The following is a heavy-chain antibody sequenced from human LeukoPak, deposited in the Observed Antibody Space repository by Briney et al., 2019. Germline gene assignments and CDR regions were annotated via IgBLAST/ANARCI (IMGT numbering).Heavy chain of an antibody. D-gene: IGHD2-15*01. CDR3: ARGYCSGGSCYSYYYYNYMDV. CDR2: IHYSGST. CDR1: GGSFSSYY. V-gene: IGHV4-34*01. Sequence: PSETLSLTCAVYGGSFSSYYWGWIRQPPGKGLEWIGSIHYSGSTNYNPSLKSRVTISVDTSKNQFSLKLSSVTAADTAVYYCARGYCSGGSCYSYYYYNYMDVWGKGTTVTVSS. J-gene: IGHJ6*03.